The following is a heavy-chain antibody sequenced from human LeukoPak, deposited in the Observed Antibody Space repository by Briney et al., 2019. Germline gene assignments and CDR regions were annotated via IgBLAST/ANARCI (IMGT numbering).Heavy chain of an antibody. CDR1: DFTFSNYW. V-gene: IGHV3-30*03. D-gene: IGHD3-10*01. Sequence: PGGSLRLSCAASDFTFSNYWMSWVRQAPGKGLEWVAVISYDGSNKYYADSVKGRFTMSRDNSKNTLYLQMNSLRAEDTAVYYCARSQLGFDYWGQGTLVTVSS. CDR3: ARSQLGFDY. CDR2: ISYDGSNK. J-gene: IGHJ4*02.